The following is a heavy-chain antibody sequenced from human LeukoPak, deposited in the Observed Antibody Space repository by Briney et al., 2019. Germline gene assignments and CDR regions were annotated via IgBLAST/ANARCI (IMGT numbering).Heavy chain of an antibody. CDR1: GFTFSSYS. CDR3: ARAIGYCSGSSCYRGRLDAFDI. D-gene: IGHD2-15*01. CDR2: ISSSSSYI. Sequence: PGGSLRLSCAASGFTFSSYSMNWVRQAPGKGLEWVSSISSSSSYIYYADSVKGRFTISRDNAKNSLYLQMNSLRAEDTAVYYCARAIGYCSGSSCYRGRLDAFDIWGQGTMVTVSS. V-gene: IGHV3-21*01. J-gene: IGHJ3*02.